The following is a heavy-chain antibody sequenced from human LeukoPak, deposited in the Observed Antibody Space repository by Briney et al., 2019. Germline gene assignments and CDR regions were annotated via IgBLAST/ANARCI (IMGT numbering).Heavy chain of an antibody. J-gene: IGHJ4*02. Sequence: GGSLRLPCAASGFTFSSSAMSWVRQAPGKGLEWVSNISGSGSGGSTYYADSVKGRFTISRDNSKNTLYLQMNSLRPEDTAVFYCAKGGARLHSYYFDYWGQGTLVTVSS. CDR1: GFTFSSSA. CDR3: AKGGARLHSYYFDY. V-gene: IGHV3-23*01. CDR2: ISGSGSGGST. D-gene: IGHD1-26*01.